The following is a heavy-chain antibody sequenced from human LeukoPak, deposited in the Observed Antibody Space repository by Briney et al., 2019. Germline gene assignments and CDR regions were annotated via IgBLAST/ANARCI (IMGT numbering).Heavy chain of an antibody. J-gene: IGHJ4*02. CDR2: IYYSGST. Sequence: KTSETLSLTCTVSGGSISSSSYYWGWIRQPPGKGLEWIGSIYYSGSTYYNPSLKSRVTISVDTSKNQFSLKLSSVTAADTAVYYCARQGRRWLQYSNYFDYWGQGTLVTVSS. CDR3: ARQGRRWLQYSNYFDY. CDR1: GGSISSSSYY. V-gene: IGHV4-39*01. D-gene: IGHD5-24*01.